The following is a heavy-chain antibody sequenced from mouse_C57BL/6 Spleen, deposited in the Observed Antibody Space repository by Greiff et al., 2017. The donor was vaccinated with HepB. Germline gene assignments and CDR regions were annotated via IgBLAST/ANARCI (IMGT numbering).Heavy chain of an antibody. CDR1: GYTFTDYN. D-gene: IGHD2-3*01. J-gene: IGHJ4*01. V-gene: IGHV1-18*01. CDR2: ITPNNGGT. Sequence: EVQLQQSGPELVKPGASVKIPCKASGYTFTDYNMDWVKQSHGKSLEWIGDITPNNGGTIYNQKFKGKATLTVDKSSSTAYMELRSLTSEDTAVYYCARGDGYYYAMDYWGQGTSVTVSS. CDR3: ARGDGYYYAMDY.